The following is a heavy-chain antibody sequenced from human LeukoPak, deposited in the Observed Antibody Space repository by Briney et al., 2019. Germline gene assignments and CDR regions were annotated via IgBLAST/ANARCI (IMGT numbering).Heavy chain of an antibody. D-gene: IGHD3-9*01. Sequence: KSSETLSLTCTVSGGSISSGSYYWSWIRQPAGKGLEWIGRIYTSGSTNYNPSLKSRVTISVDTSKNQFSLKLSSVTAADTAVYYCARDVPRGWLFSIWGQGTLVTVSS. CDR2: IYTSGST. J-gene: IGHJ4*02. V-gene: IGHV4-61*02. CDR3: ARDVPRGWLFSI. CDR1: GGSISSGSYY.